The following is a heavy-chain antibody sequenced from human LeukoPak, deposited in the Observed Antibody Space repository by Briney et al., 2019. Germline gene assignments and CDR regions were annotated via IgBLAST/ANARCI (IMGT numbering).Heavy chain of an antibody. CDR2: INPNSGGT. D-gene: IGHD5-18*01. CDR3: ARGAYGYDRDYYYYMDV. J-gene: IGHJ6*03. V-gene: IGHV1-2*06. CDR1: GYTFTGYY. Sequence: ASVKVSCKASGYTFTGYYMHWVRQAPGQGLEWMGRINPNSGGTNYAQKFQGRVTMTRDTSISTAYMELSRLRSDDTAVYYCARGAYGYDRDYYYYMDVWGKGTTVTVSS.